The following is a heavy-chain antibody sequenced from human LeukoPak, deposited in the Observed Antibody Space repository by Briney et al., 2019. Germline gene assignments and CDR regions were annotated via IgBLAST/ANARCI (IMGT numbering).Heavy chain of an antibody. CDR3: ACGYYDSSGSNWFDP. CDR1: GGTFSGYA. V-gene: IGHV1-69*05. CDR2: IIPIFGTA. Sequence: ASVKVSCKASGGTFSGYAISWVRQAPGQGLEWMGRIIPIFGTANYAQKFQGRVTITTDESTSTAYMELSSLRSEDTAVYYCACGYYDSSGSNWFDPWGQGTLVTVSS. D-gene: IGHD3-22*01. J-gene: IGHJ5*02.